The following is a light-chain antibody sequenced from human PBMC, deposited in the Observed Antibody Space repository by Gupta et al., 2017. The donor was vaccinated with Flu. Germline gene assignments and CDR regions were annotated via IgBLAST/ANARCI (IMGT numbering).Light chain of an antibody. Sequence: YRGEMATINLTSSQSCTNRANNRNYLAWYQQNPGQPPKLLIYWASTREFGVPDRFSGSASATDFSLTISMLHAEDEAVYYCHQDHDTPRTFGQGTKVEIK. J-gene: IGKJ1*01. V-gene: IGKV4-1*01. CDR3: HQDHDTPRT. CDR2: WAS. CDR1: QSCTNRANNRNY.